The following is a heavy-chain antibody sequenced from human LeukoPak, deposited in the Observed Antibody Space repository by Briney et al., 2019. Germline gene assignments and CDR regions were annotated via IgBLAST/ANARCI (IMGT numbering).Heavy chain of an antibody. V-gene: IGHV1-18*01. Sequence: ASVKVSCKASGYTFTSYVISWVRQAPGQGLEWMGWISAYNGNTNYAQKLQGRVTMTTDTSTSTAYMELRSLRSDDTAVYYCARDAPRYYDFWSGYYLGDVGLFDPWGQGTLVTVSS. CDR1: GYTFTSYV. CDR2: ISAYNGNT. J-gene: IGHJ5*02. D-gene: IGHD3-3*01. CDR3: ARDAPRYYDFWSGYYLGDVGLFDP.